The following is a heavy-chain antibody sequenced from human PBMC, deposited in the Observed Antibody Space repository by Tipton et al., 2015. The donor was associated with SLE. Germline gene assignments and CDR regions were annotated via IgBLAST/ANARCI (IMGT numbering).Heavy chain of an antibody. D-gene: IGHD5-18*01. J-gene: IGHJ4*02. CDR2: IYYSGST. V-gene: IGHV4-39*01. CDR1: GGSISSSSYY. CDR3: ARVGIHNGY. Sequence: GSLRLSCTVSGGSISSSSYYWGWIRQPPGKGLEWIGSIYYSGSTYYNPSLKSRVTISVDTSKNQFSLKLSSVTAADTAVYYCARVGIHNGYWGQGTLVTVSS.